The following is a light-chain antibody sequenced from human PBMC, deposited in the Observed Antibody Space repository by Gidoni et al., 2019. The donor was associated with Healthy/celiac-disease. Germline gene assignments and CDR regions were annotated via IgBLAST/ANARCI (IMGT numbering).Light chain of an antibody. J-gene: IGLJ2*01. Sequence: QSALTQPASVSGSPGQSITISCTGTSSDVGSYNFVSWYQQHPGKAPKLMIYEGSKRPSGVSNRLSGSKSGNTASLTISGLQAEDEADYYCCSYAGRDVVFGGGTKLTVL. CDR1: SSDVGSYNF. CDR3: CSYAGRDVV. CDR2: EGS. V-gene: IGLV2-23*01.